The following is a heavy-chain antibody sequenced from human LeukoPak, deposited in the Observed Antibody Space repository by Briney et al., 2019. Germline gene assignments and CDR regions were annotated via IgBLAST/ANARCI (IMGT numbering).Heavy chain of an antibody. J-gene: IGHJ4*02. CDR3: ATPPAGLRGYFDY. D-gene: IGHD5/OR15-5a*01. V-gene: IGHV4-39*01. Sequence: PSETLSLTCTVSGGSISSTNYYWGWIRQPPGKGLEWIGSIYYSGTTYYNPSLKSRATISADTSKNQFSLKLSSVTASDTAVYYCATPPAGLRGYFDYWGQGTLVTVSS. CDR1: GGSISSTNYY. CDR2: IYYSGTT.